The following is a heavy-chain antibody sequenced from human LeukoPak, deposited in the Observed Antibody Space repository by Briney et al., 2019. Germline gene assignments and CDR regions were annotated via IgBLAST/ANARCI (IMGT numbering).Heavy chain of an antibody. CDR2: ISSSGTT. CDR1: GGSISGYY. Sequence: SETLSLTCNVSGGSISGYYWSWNRQPAGKGLEWIGRISSSGTTNYNPSLKSRLTMSVDTSKNQFSLELSSVTAADTAVYFCARGGGRQLATSHSYFDYWGQGILVPVSS. J-gene: IGHJ4*02. CDR3: ARGGGRQLATSHSYFDY. D-gene: IGHD2-15*01. V-gene: IGHV4-4*07.